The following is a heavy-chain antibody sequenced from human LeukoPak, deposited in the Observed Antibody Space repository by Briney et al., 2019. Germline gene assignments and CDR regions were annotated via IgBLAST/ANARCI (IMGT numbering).Heavy chain of an antibody. CDR3: ARDGRGGYLDY. V-gene: IGHV3-7*01. J-gene: IGHJ4*02. CDR2: INQDGNQK. D-gene: IGHD3-10*01. CDR1: GYTFSDYW. Sequence: GGSLRLSCAASGYTFSDYWTSWVRQAPGKGLEWVANINQDGNQKYYVDSVKGRFTISRDNAKNSLYLQMNNLRVEDTAIYCCARDGRGGYLDYWGQGALVTVSS.